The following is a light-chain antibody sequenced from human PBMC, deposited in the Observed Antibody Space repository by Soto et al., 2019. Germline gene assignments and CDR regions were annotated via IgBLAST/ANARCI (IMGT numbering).Light chain of an antibody. V-gene: IGKV3-20*01. CDR2: GAS. J-gene: IGKJ1*01. Sequence: EIVLTQSPGTLSVSPGETATLSCRASQSVSSNYLAWYQQKPGQAPRLLIYGASSRATGIPDRFSGSGSGTDFTLTISRLEPEDFAVYYWQQYGSPPRIGQGTKVDIK. CDR1: QSVSSNY. CDR3: QQYGSPPR.